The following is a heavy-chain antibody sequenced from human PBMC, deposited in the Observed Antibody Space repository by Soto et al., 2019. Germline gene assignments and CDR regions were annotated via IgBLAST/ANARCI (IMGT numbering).Heavy chain of an antibody. CDR1: GFTFGDYA. V-gene: IGHV3-49*03. CDR3: TRGGSGSGWYTEYYFDY. Sequence: GGSLRLSCTASGFTFGDYAMSWFRQAPGKGLEWVGFIRSKAYGGTTEYAASVKGRFTISRDDSKSIAYLQMNSLKTEDTAVYYCTRGGSGSGWYTEYYFDYWGQGTLVTVSS. CDR2: IRSKAYGGTT. J-gene: IGHJ4*02. D-gene: IGHD6-19*01.